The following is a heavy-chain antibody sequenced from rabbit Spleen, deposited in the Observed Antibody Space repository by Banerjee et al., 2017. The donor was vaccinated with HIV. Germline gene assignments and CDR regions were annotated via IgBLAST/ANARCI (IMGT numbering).Heavy chain of an antibody. D-gene: IGHD8-1*01. CDR1: GVSFSFSNY. CDR2: VDVGSSGFT. CDR3: ARDSGSSFSSYGMDL. V-gene: IGHV1S40*01. J-gene: IGHJ6*01. Sequence: VESGGDLVKPGASLTLTCTASGVSFSFSNYMCWVRQAPGKGLEWIGCVDVGSSGFTYFANGAKGRFTISKTSSTTVTLQLNSLTAADTATYFCARDSGSSFSSYGMDLWGPGTLVTVS.